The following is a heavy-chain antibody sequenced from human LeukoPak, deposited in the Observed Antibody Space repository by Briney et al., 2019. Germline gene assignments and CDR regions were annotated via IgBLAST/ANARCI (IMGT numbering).Heavy chain of an antibody. J-gene: IGHJ4*02. CDR1: GFTFSSYA. Sequence: GGSLRLSCAASGFTFSSYAMPWVRQAPGKGLEWVAVISYDGSNKYYADSVKGRFTISRDNSKNTLYLQMNSLRAEDTAVYYCAKDSGPYCGGDCREAFDYWGQGTLVTVSS. V-gene: IGHV3-30*04. CDR3: AKDSGPYCGGDCREAFDY. D-gene: IGHD2-21*02. CDR2: ISYDGSNK.